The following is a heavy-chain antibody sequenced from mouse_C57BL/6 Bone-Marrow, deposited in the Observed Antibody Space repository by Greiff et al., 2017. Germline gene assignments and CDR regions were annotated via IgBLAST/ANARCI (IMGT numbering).Heavy chain of an antibody. D-gene: IGHD2-4*01. J-gene: IGHJ2*01. V-gene: IGHV1-81*01. CDR1: GYTFTSYG. CDR3: ARGPYDYDPFDY. Sequence: VKLVESGAELARPGASVKLSCKASGYTFTSYGISWVKQRTGQGLEWIGEIYPRSGNTYYNEKFKGKATLTADKSSSTAYMELRSLTSEDSAVYFCARGPYDYDPFDYWGQGTTLTVSS. CDR2: IYPRSGNT.